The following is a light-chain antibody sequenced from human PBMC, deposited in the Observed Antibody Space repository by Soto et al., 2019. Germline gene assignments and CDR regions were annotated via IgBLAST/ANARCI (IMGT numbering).Light chain of an antibody. J-gene: IGLJ3*02. Sequence: QSALTQPASVSGSPGQSITISCTGTSSDVGSYNLVSWYQQHPGKAPKLMIHEGTKRPSGVSNRFSGSKSGNTASLTISGLQAEDEADYHCCSYAGSSTWVFGGGTKLTVL. CDR3: CSYAGSSTWV. CDR1: SSDVGSYNL. V-gene: IGLV2-23*01. CDR2: EGT.